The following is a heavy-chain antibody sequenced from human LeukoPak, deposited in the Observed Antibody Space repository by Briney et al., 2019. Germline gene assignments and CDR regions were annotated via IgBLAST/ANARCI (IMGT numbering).Heavy chain of an antibody. CDR2: ISGSGATT. Sequence: GGSLRLSCAASGFTLSSYAMSWVRQAPGKGLEWVSAISGSGATTYYADSVKGRFTISRDNSKNTLYLQMNSLRAEDTAVYYCAKDTVGARGLDYWGQGALVAVSS. J-gene: IGHJ4*02. D-gene: IGHD1-26*01. CDR3: AKDTVGARGLDY. CDR1: GFTLSSYA. V-gene: IGHV3-23*01.